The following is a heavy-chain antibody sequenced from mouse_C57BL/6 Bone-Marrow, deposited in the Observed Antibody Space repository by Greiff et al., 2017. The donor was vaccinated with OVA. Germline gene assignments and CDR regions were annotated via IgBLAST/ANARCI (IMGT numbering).Heavy chain of an antibody. J-gene: IGHJ1*03. CDR1: GYTFTSYW. V-gene: IGHV1-61*01. CDR2: IYPSDSAT. CDR3: ARGSLLRLTYFDV. Sequence: VQLQQPGAELVRPGSSVPLSCKASGYTFTSYWMDWVKQRPGQGLDWLGTIYPSDSATPYNQKFKDKATLTVDKSSSTAYMQLSSLTSEDSAVYYCARGSLLRLTYFDVGGTGTTVTVSS. D-gene: IGHD1-2*01.